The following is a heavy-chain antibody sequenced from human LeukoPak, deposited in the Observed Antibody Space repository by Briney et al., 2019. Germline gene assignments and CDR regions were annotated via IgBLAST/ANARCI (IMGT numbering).Heavy chain of an antibody. CDR2: IASDGGAK. J-gene: IGHJ4*02. CDR1: GFSFSNHG. V-gene: IGHV3-30*03. D-gene: IGHD6-19*01. Sequence: PGTSLRLSCVASGFSFSNHGMHWVRQAPGKGLEWVSVIASDGGAKFYADSAKGRFTLSRDNPKNMFFLQMNLLTVEDTAIYYCAREATWGQWYFDHWGQGTPVTVSS. CDR3: AREATWGQWYFDH.